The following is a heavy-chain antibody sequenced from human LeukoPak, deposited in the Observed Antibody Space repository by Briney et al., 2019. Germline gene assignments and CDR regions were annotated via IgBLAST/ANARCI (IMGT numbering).Heavy chain of an antibody. CDR3: ANHLACGSTTCPSFDH. Sequence: GGSLRLSCAASGFTFSTYTMNWVRQAPGKGLEWVSYISSSSSNIFYADSVKGRFTISRDNAKNSLYLQMNSLRAEDTAVYYCANHLACGSTTCPSFDHWGQGTLVTVSS. V-gene: IGHV3-48*01. J-gene: IGHJ4*02. D-gene: IGHD2-2*01. CDR2: ISSSSSNI. CDR1: GFTFSTYT.